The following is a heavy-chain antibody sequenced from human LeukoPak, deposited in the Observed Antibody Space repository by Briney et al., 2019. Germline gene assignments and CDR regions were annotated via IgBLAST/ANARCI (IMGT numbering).Heavy chain of an antibody. J-gene: IGHJ5*02. CDR3: ARANMVRGVGSFFDRNWFDP. D-gene: IGHD3-10*01. CDR2: FDPEDGET. Sequence: WASVKVSCKVSGYTLTELSMHWVRQAPGKGLEWMGGFDPEDGETIYAQKFQGRVTMTEDTSTDTAYMELSSLRSEDTAVYYCARANMVRGVGSFFDRNWFDPWGQGTLVTVSS. CDR1: GYTLTELS. V-gene: IGHV1-24*01.